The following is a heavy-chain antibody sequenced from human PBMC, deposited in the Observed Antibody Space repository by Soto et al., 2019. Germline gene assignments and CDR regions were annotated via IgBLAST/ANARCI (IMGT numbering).Heavy chain of an antibody. CDR1: GGSFSGYY. CDR2: IDHSGGT. D-gene: IGHD6-13*01. V-gene: IGHV4-34*01. CDR3: ARAGIAAAGYFDY. Sequence: SETLSLTCAVYGGSFSGYYWSWIRQPPGKGLEWIGEIDHSGGTNYNPSLKSRVTISVDTSKNQFSLKLSSVTAADTAVYYCARAGIAAAGYFDYWGQGTLVTVSS. J-gene: IGHJ4*02.